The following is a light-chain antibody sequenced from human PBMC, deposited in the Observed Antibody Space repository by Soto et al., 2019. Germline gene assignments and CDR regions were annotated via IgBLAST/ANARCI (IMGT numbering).Light chain of an antibody. J-gene: IGKJ5*01. Sequence: EIVLTQSTGTLSLSPGERATLSCRSSQSVNTNYLAWYQQKSGQAPRLLIYGASSRATVIPDRFSGSGSGTDFTLTISRLEPEDFAAYFCQQYGSSPITFGQGTRLEIK. V-gene: IGKV3-20*01. CDR2: GAS. CDR3: QQYGSSPIT. CDR1: QSVNTNY.